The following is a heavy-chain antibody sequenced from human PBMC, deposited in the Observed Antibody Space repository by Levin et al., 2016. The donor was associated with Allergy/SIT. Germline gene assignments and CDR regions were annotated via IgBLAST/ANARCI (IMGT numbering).Heavy chain of an antibody. Sequence: ASVKVSCKASGYTFTSYYMHWVRQAPGQGLEWMGIINPSGGSTSYAQKFQGRVTMTRDTSTSTVYMELSSLRSEDTAVYYCATENYGSGSYYYYYYGMDVWGQGTTVTVSS. CDR3: ATENYGSGSYYYYYYGMDV. CDR2: INPSGGST. CDR1: GYTFTSYY. V-gene: IGHV1-46*01. J-gene: IGHJ6*02. D-gene: IGHD3-10*01.